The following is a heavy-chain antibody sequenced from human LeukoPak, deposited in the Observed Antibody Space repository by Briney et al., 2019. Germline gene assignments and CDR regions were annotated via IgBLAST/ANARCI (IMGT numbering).Heavy chain of an antibody. D-gene: IGHD4-23*01. J-gene: IGHJ5*02. CDR1: GSTLTELS. Sequence: GASVKVSCKVSGSTLTELSMHWERQAPGKGLEWVGGFDIEDGETIYAQKFQGRVTMTEDTSTDTAYMELSSLRSEDTAVYYCATGSGGPYGGKDGNCFDPWGQGTLVTVSS. V-gene: IGHV1-24*01. CDR2: FDIEDGET. CDR3: ATGSGGPYGGKDGNCFDP.